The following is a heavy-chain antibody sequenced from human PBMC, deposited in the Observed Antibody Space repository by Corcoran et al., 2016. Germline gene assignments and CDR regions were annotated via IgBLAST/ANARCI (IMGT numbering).Heavy chain of an antibody. CDR3: ARDIGSSGSGYFDL. CDR1: GFTFSSYG. D-gene: IGHD1-26*01. CDR2: IWYDGSNK. V-gene: IGHV3-33*01. J-gene: IGHJ2*01. Sequence: QVQLVESGGGVVQPGRSLRLSCAASGFTFSSYGMHWVRQAPGKGLEWVAVIWYDGSNKYYADSVKGRFTISRDNSKNTLYLQMNSLRAEDTAVYYWARDIGSSGSGYFDLWGRGTLVTVSS.